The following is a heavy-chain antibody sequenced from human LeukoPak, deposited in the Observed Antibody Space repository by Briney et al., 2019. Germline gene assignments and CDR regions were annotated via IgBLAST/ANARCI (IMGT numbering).Heavy chain of an antibody. D-gene: IGHD6-13*01. J-gene: IGHJ5*02. Sequence: GGSLRLSCAASGFTIGAYSMHWIRQAPGKGLEWVAVISYDGSNSNYADSVKGRFTISRDNSKNTLFLQMNSLSAEDTAVYYCANLALVAAAGTSWFDPWGQGTLVTVSS. CDR3: ANLALVAAAGTSWFDP. V-gene: IGHV3-30*18. CDR2: ISYDGSNS. CDR1: GFTIGAYS.